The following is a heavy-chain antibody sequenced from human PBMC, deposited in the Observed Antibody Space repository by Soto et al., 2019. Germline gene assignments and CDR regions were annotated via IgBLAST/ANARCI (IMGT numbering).Heavy chain of an antibody. CDR3: AREGYSSGWVQDHYYHYGMDV. J-gene: IGHJ6*02. V-gene: IGHV4-59*01. CDR2: IYYSGST. Sequence: SETLSLTCTVSGGSISSYYWSWIRQPPGKGLEWIGYIYYSGSTNYNPSLKSRVTISVDTSKNQFSLKLSSVTAADTAVYYCAREGYSSGWVQDHYYHYGMDVWGQRTTVTVSS. CDR1: GGSISSYY. D-gene: IGHD6-19*01.